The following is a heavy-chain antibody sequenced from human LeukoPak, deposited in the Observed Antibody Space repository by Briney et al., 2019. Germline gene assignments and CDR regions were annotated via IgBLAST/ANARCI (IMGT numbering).Heavy chain of an antibody. CDR2: INPNSGGT. J-gene: IGHJ4*02. Sequence: ASVKVSCKASGYTFTGYYMHWVPQAPGQGLEWMGWINPNSGGTNYAQKFQGRVTMTRDTSISTAYMELSRLRSDDTAVYYCARVMWELLPGVGEDSWGQGTLVTVSS. CDR3: ARVMWELLPGVGEDS. V-gene: IGHV1-2*02. D-gene: IGHD1-26*01. CDR1: GYTFTGYY.